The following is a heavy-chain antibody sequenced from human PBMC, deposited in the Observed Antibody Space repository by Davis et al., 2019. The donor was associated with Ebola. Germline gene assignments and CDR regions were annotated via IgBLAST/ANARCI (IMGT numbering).Heavy chain of an antibody. CDR1: GGTFISYA. Sequence: VTVSRMASGGTFISYAIRWVRPPPAQGLEWMGGIIPIFRTANYAQKFQGRVTITADKSTSTAYMELSSLRSEDTAVYYCARDRCSGGSCYLGGTPPDYWGQGTLVTVSS. CDR3: ARDRCSGGSCYLGGTPPDY. J-gene: IGHJ4*02. V-gene: IGHV1-69*06. D-gene: IGHD2-15*01. CDR2: IIPIFRTA.